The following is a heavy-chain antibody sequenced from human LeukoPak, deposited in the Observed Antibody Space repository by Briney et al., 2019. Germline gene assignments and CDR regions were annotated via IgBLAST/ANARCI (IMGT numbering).Heavy chain of an antibody. CDR2: ISAYNGDT. J-gene: IGHJ4*02. Sequence: ASVKVSCKASGYTFTNFGLSWVRQAAGQGLEWMGWISAYNGDTYYAQRFHGRVTMTRDTSTSTVYMELSSLRSEDTAVYYCASVLYCGADCYSGRYFFDYWGQGTLVTVSS. CDR3: ASVLYCGADCYSGRYFFDY. CDR1: GYTFTNFG. V-gene: IGHV1-18*01. D-gene: IGHD2-21*02.